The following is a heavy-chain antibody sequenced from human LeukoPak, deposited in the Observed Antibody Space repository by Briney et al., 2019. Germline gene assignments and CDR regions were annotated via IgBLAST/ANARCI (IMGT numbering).Heavy chain of an antibody. V-gene: IGHV4-39*07. J-gene: IGHJ4*02. Sequence: SETLSLTCTVSGGSISSSSYYWGWIRQPPGKGLEWIGSIYYSGSTYYNPSLKSRVTISVDTSKNQFSLKLSSVTAADTAVYYCARDQYYYDSSGYSNFEYWGQGTLVTVSS. CDR3: ARDQYYYDSSGYSNFEY. D-gene: IGHD3-22*01. CDR2: IYYSGST. CDR1: GGSISSSSYY.